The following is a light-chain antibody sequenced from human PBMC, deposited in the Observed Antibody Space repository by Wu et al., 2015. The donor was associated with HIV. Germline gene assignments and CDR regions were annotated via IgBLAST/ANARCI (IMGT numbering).Light chain of an antibody. V-gene: IGKV3-11*01. CDR1: ETVGLS. CDR3: QQRTSWPLT. Sequence: PGERVTLSCRASETVGLSLAWYQQRPGQAPRLLIYDTSDRAPDVPPRFTGGGSGTDFTLIINGLQPEDFAIYYCQQRTSWPLTFGGGTKVEIK. CDR2: DTS. J-gene: IGKJ4*01.